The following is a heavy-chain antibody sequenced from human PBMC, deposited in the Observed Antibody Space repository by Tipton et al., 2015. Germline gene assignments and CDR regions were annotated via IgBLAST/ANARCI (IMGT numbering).Heavy chain of an antibody. V-gene: IGHV3-74*01. D-gene: IGHD3-22*01. CDR3: AKDSADYYDSSGYSIFEN. CDR2: IKTDGSST. CDR1: GFNFNNYA. J-gene: IGHJ4*02. Sequence: SLRLSCAGSGFNFNNYAMHWVRQAPGKGLVWVSRIKTDGSSTSYADSVRGRFTISRDNAKNSLYLQMNSLRAEDTALYYCAKDSADYYDSSGYSIFENWGQGTLVTVSS.